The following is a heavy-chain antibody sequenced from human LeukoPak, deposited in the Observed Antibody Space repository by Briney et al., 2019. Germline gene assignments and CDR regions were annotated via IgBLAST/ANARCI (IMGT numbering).Heavy chain of an antibody. CDR1: GFTFSSYG. CDR3: AKNSYYYDSSGTKRYYFDY. V-gene: IGHV3-30*18. CDR2: ISYDGSNK. D-gene: IGHD3-22*01. Sequence: GRSLRLSCAASGFTFSSYGMHWVRQAPGKGLEWVAVISYDGSNKYYADSVKGRFTISRDNSKNTLYLQMNSLRAEDTAVYYCAKNSYYYDSSGTKRYYFDYWGQGTLVTVSS. J-gene: IGHJ4*02.